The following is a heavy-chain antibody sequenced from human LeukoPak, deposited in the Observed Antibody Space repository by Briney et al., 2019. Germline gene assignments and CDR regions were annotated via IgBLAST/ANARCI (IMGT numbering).Heavy chain of an antibody. D-gene: IGHD2-2*01. CDR1: GYRFTSYD. CDR2: INPSGGGT. Sequence: ASVTVSFKASGYRFTSYDMHWVRQAPGQGLEWMGIINPSGGGTSYAQSFQGRVAMTRETSTTTVYMEVNSLTSEDTAVYFCARDGPTAAPFDYWGQGTLVTVSS. CDR3: ARDGPTAAPFDY. J-gene: IGHJ4*02. V-gene: IGHV1-46*01.